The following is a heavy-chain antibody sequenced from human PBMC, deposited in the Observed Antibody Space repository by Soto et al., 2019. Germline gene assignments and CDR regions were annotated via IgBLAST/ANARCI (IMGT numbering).Heavy chain of an antibody. CDR1: GGSFIGYY. D-gene: IGHD2-2*02. CDR2: INHSGST. V-gene: IGHV4-34*01. J-gene: IGHJ5*02. Sequence: SETLSLTCAVYGGSFIGYYWIFSRHPPWKWREWIGEINHSGSTNYNPSLKSRVTISVDTSKNQFSLKLSSVTAADTAVYYCARATPVVPAAIGTQPDETPFNWFDPWGQGTLVTVSS. CDR3: ARATPVVPAAIGTQPDETPFNWFDP.